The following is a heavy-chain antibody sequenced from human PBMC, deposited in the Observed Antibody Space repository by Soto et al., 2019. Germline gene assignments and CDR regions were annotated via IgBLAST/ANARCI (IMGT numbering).Heavy chain of an antibody. J-gene: IGHJ4*02. CDR3: AHSSSYGSGSYMSTFDY. CDR1: GFSLSTSGVG. V-gene: IGHV2-5*02. Sequence: SGPTLVNPTQTLTLTCTFSGFSLSTSGVGVGWIRQPPGKALEWLALIYWDDDKRYSPSLKSRLTITKDTSKNQVVLTMTNMDPVDTATYYCAHSSSYGSGSYMSTFDYWGQGTLVTGSS. CDR2: IYWDDDK. D-gene: IGHD3-10*01.